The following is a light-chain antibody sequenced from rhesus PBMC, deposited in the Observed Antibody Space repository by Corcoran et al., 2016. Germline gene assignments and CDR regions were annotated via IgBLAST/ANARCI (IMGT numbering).Light chain of an antibody. J-gene: IGKJ4*01. CDR1: QGISNW. Sequence: DIQMTQSPSSLSASVGDRVTITCRASQGISNWLAWYQQKPGKAPKLLIYRASNLEKGVPSRFRGRGTGKDFTLTISSLQPEDIATYYCQQHDNSPLAFGGGTKVELK. V-gene: IGKV1-69*01. CDR2: RAS. CDR3: QQHDNSPLA.